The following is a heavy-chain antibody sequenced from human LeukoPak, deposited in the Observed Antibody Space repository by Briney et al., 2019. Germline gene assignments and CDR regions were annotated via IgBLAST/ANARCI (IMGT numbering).Heavy chain of an antibody. CDR1: GGSISSSNW. Sequence: SETLSLTCAVSGGSISSSNWWSWVRQPPGKGLEWIGEIYHSGSTNYNPSLKSRVTISVDTSKNQFSLKLSSVTAADTAVYYCARFRDGYPDYWGQGTLVTVSS. CDR2: IYHSGST. J-gene: IGHJ4*02. D-gene: IGHD5-24*01. CDR3: ARFRDGYPDY. V-gene: IGHV4-4*02.